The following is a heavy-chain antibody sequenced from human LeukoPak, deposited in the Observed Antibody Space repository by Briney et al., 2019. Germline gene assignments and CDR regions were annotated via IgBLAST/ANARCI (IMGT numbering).Heavy chain of an antibody. Sequence: SETLSLTCAVSGCSINNYDWSWIRQPPGKGLEWIGYIYYSGSTNYNPSLKSRVTISVDTSKNQFSLKLSSVTAADTAVYYCARARYGATMELRAFDIWGQGTMVTVSS. J-gene: IGHJ3*02. CDR3: ARARYGATMELRAFDI. V-gene: IGHV4-59*12. CDR1: GCSINNYD. D-gene: IGHD5-12*01. CDR2: IYYSGST.